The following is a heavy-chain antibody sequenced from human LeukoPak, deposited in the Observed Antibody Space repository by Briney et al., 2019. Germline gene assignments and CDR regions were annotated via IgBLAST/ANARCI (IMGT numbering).Heavy chain of an antibody. CDR3: ARAPLLAAAGTTWYYYYMDV. Sequence: GGSLRLSCAASGFTFSSYGMSWVRQAPGKGLEWVSAISGSGGSTYYADSVKGRFTISRDNAKNSLYLQMNSLRAEDTAVYYCARAPLLAAAGTTWYYYYMDVWGKGTTVTVSS. J-gene: IGHJ6*03. CDR2: ISGSGGST. V-gene: IGHV3-23*01. D-gene: IGHD6-13*01. CDR1: GFTFSSYG.